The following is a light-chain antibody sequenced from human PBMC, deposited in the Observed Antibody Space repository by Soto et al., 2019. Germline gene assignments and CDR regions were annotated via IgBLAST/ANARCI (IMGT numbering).Light chain of an antibody. V-gene: IGKV1-8*01. J-gene: IGKJ1*01. CDR2: AAY. CDR1: QGISSY. CDR3: QQYYSYPRT. Sequence: AIRMTQSPSSLSASTGDRVTITCRASQGISSYLAWYQQKPGKAPKLLIYAAYNLQSGVPSRFSGSGSGTDLTLTISWLQSEDFATYYCQQYYSYPRTFGQGTKVEIK.